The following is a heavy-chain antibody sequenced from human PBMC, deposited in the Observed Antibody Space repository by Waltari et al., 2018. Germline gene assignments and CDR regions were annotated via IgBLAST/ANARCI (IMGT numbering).Heavy chain of an antibody. CDR1: GGSISSYY. D-gene: IGHD6-19*01. J-gene: IGHJ4*02. CDR3: ARHRSRGWYSSGYFDY. CDR2: IYYSGST. Sequence: QVQLQESGPGLVKPSETLSLTCTVSGGSISSYYWSWIRQPPGKGLEWIGYIYYSGSTNYNPSLKSRVTISVDTSKNQFSLKLSSVTAADTAVYYCARHRSRGWYSSGYFDYWGQGTLVTVSS. V-gene: IGHV4-59*08.